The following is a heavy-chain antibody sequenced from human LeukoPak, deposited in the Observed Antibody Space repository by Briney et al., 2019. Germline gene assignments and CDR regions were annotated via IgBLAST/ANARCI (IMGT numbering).Heavy chain of an antibody. V-gene: IGHV1-18*01. CDR1: GYTFTSYG. D-gene: IGHD3-3*01. CDR2: ISAYNGNT. CDR3: ARVQGSEWFSGWFDP. J-gene: IGHJ5*02. Sequence: GASVKVSCKASGYTFTSYGISWVRQAPGQGLEWMGWISAYNGNTNYAQKLQGRVTMTTDTSTSTAYMELRSLRSDDTAVYYCARVQGSEWFSGWFDPWGQGTLVTVSS.